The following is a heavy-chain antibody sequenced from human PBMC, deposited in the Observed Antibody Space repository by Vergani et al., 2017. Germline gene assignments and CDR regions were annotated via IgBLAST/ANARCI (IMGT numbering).Heavy chain of an antibody. D-gene: IGHD3-22*01. J-gene: IGHJ3*02. CDR2: INHSGST. CDR3: ARAEGGYYAFDI. Sequence: QLQQWGSGLLKPSETLSLTCAVYGGSFSGYYLSWIRQPPGKGLEWIGEINHSGSTNYNPSLKSRVTISVDTSKNQLSLKLSSVTAADTAVYYCARAEGGYYAFDIWGQGTMVTVSS. V-gene: IGHV4-34*01. CDR1: GGSFSGYY.